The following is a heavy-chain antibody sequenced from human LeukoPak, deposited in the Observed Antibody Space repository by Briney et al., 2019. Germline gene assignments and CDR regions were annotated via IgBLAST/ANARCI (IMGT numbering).Heavy chain of an antibody. CDR2: ISGSGGST. CDR3: AKEWVYYYGSGSYKDY. J-gene: IGHJ4*02. Sequence: GGSLRLSCAASGFTFSSYAMSWVRQAPGKGLEWVSAISGSGGSTYYADSVKGRFTISRDNSKNTLYLQMNSLRAEDTAVYYCAKEWVYYYGSGSYKDYWGQGTLVTVSS. D-gene: IGHD3-10*01. V-gene: IGHV3-23*01. CDR1: GFTFSSYA.